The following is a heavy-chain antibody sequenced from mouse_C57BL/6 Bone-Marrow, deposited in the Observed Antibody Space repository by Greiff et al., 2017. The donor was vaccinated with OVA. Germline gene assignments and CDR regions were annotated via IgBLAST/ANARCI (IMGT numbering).Heavy chain of an antibody. D-gene: IGHD2-4*01. CDR3: ARCGLRTSNCYFDV. Sequence: QVQLQQSGAELVRPGASVKLSCKASGYTFTDYYINWVKQRPGQGLEWIARIYPGSGNTYYNEKFKGKATLTAEKSSSTAYMQLSSLTSEDSALYFCARCGLRTSNCYFDVWGTATPVTAPS. CDR1: GYTFTDYY. CDR2: IYPGSGNT. V-gene: IGHV1-76*01. J-gene: IGHJ1*03.